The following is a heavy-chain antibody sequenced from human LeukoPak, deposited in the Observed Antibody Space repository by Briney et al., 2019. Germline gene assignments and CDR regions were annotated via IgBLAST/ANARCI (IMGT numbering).Heavy chain of an antibody. D-gene: IGHD4-17*01. V-gene: IGHV3-30*02. CDR1: GFTFSSYG. CDR3: AKIKGRDYGDYDENYFDY. Sequence: PGGSLRLSCAASGFTFSSYGMHWVRQAPGKGLEWVAFIRYDGSNKYYADSVKGRFTISRDNSKNTLYLQMNSLRAEDTAVYYCAKIKGRDYGDYDENYFDYWGQGTLVTVSS. CDR2: IRYDGSNK. J-gene: IGHJ4*02.